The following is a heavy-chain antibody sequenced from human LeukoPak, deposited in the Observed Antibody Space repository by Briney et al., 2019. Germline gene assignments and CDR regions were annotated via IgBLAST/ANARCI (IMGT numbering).Heavy chain of an antibody. CDR3: ARDLGYCSSTSCRNPL. CDR2: INPGGGST. Sequence: ASVKVSCKASGYTFTNYYMHWVRQAPGQGLELMGIINPGGGSTTYAQNFQGRVTITTDESTSTAYMELSSLRSEDTAVYYCARDLGYCSSTSCRNPLWGQGTLVTVSS. J-gene: IGHJ4*02. D-gene: IGHD2-2*01. CDR1: GYTFTNYY. V-gene: IGHV1-46*01.